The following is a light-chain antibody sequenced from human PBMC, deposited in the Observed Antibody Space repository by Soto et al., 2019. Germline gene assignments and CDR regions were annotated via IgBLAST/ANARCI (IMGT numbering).Light chain of an antibody. Sequence: EIVLTQSPDTLSLSPGESATLSCRASQFFGSDYLAWYQQKPGQPPRLLIYGASRRATGIPDRFSGSGSGTDFTLTISSLEPEDFAMYYCQKYDGTGTFGQGTKVEIK. CDR3: QKYDGTGT. V-gene: IGKV3-20*01. J-gene: IGKJ1*01. CDR1: QFFGSDY. CDR2: GAS.